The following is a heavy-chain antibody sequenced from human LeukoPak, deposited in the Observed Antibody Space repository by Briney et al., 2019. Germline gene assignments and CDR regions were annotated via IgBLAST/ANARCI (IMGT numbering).Heavy chain of an antibody. Sequence: GASVKVSCKASGGTFSSYAISWVRQAPGQGLEWMGRIIPILGIANYAQKFQGRVTMTRDTSTSTVYMELSSLRSEDTAVYYCASTTGYSSSWYYFDYWGQGTLVTVSS. CDR1: GGTFSSYA. D-gene: IGHD6-13*01. V-gene: IGHV1-69*04. CDR3: ASTTGYSSSWYYFDY. CDR2: IIPILGIA. J-gene: IGHJ4*02.